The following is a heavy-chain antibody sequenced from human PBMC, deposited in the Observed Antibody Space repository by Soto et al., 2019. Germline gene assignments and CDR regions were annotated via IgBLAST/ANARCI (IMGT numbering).Heavy chain of an antibody. Sequence: GGSLRLSCAASGFTFSSYSMNWVRQAPGKGLEWVSYISSSSSTIYYAESVKGRFTISRDNAKNSLYLQMNSLRDEETFVYFCARENYGDYLNSIDPSGQGTLVTVSS. CDR2: ISSSSSTI. CDR3: ARENYGDYLNSIDP. D-gene: IGHD4-17*01. CDR1: GFTFSSYS. V-gene: IGHV3-48*02. J-gene: IGHJ5*02.